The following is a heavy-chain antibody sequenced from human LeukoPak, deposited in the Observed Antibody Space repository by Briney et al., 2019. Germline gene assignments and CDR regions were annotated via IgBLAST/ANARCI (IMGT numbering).Heavy chain of an antibody. Sequence: SETLSLTCTVSGGSISSYYWSWIRQPPGKGLEWIGYIYYSGSTNYNPSLKSRVTISVDTSKNQFSLKLSSVTAADTAVYYCARVVRYFDRLLFDYWGQGTLVTVSS. CDR3: ARVVRYFDRLLFDY. CDR1: GGSISSYY. D-gene: IGHD3-9*01. CDR2: IYYSGST. J-gene: IGHJ4*02. V-gene: IGHV4-59*01.